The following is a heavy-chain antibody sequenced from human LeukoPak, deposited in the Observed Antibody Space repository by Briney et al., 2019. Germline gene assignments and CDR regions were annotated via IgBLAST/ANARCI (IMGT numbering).Heavy chain of an antibody. Sequence: SETLSLTCTVSGGSISSGSYYWSWIRQPAGKGLEWIGRIYTSGSTNYNPSLKSQVTISVDTSTNQFSLKLSSVTASDTPVYYCARNEPYYYDSSGYEPNDAFGIWGQGTMVTVSS. CDR3: ARNEPYYYDSSGYEPNDAFGI. CDR2: IYTSGST. CDR1: GGSISSGSYY. V-gene: IGHV4-61*02. J-gene: IGHJ3*02. D-gene: IGHD3-22*01.